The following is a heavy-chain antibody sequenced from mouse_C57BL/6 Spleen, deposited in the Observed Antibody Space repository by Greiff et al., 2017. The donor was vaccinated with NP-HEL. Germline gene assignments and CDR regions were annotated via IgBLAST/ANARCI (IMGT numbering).Heavy chain of an antibody. CDR3: AEYYGSSFR. CDR2: IYPGDGDT. J-gene: IGHJ3*01. Sequence: QVQLQQSGPELVKPGASVKISCKASGYAFSSSWMNWVKQRPGKGLEWIGRIYPGDGDTNYNGKFKGKATLTADKSSSTAYMQLSSLTSEDSAVYFCAEYYGSSFRWGQGTLVTVSA. CDR1: GYAFSSSW. D-gene: IGHD1-1*01. V-gene: IGHV1-82*01.